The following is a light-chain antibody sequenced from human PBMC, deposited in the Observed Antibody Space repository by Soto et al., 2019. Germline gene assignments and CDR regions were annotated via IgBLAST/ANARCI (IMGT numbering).Light chain of an antibody. V-gene: IGLV2-8*01. Sequence: QSALTQPPSASGSPGQSVTISCTGSSSDVGGYNYVSWYQQHPGKAPKLIIYEVIKRPSGVPDRFSGSRSGNTASLTVSGLQADDAADYCCASYAASYNFGVFGTGTKLTVL. CDR3: ASYAASYNFGV. J-gene: IGLJ1*01. CDR1: SSDVGGYNY. CDR2: EVI.